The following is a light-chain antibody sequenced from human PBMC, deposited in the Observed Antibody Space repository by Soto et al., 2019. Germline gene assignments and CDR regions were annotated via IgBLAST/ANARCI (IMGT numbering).Light chain of an antibody. Sequence: DIQMTQSPSTLSASVGDRVTITCRASQSISSWLAWYQQKPGKAPKLLIYKASSLESGVQSRFSGSGSGTDFTLTIFSLQPDDFATYYCQQYNSYRKFGQGTKVEIK. J-gene: IGKJ1*01. V-gene: IGKV1-5*03. CDR2: KAS. CDR3: QQYNSYRK. CDR1: QSISSW.